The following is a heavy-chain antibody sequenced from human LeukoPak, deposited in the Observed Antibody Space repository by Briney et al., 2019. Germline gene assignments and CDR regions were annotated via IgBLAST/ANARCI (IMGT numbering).Heavy chain of an antibody. J-gene: IGHJ5*02. D-gene: IGHD2-2*01. CDR2: TYYRSKWYY. V-gene: IGHV6-1*01. CDR3: AREYIVVVPAALNWFDP. CDR1: GGSVSSISVA. Sequence: SQTLSLTCAISGGSVSSISVAWNWIRQSPSRGLEWLGRTYYRSKWYYEYAVSVKSRINISPDTSKNQFSLQLTSVTPEDTAVYYCAREYIVVVPAALNWFDPWGQGTLVTVSS.